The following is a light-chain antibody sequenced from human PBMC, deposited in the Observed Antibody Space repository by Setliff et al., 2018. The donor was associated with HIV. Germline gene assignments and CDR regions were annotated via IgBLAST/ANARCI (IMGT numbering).Light chain of an antibody. CDR2: QVI. CDR1: SSDVGGYND. V-gene: IGLV2-14*01. Sequence: QSVLTQPASVSGALGQSITISCTGTSSDVGGYNDVSWYQQHPGKAPKVIIYQVIDRPSGVSIRFSGSKSGNTASLTISGLQAVDEADYYCSSYTASSTVVFGGGTKVTGL. CDR3: SSYTASSTVV. J-gene: IGLJ2*01.